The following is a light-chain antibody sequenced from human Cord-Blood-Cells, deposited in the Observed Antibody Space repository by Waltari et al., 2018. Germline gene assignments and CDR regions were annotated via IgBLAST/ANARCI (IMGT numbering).Light chain of an antibody. J-gene: IGKJ3*01. V-gene: IGKV3-11*01. Sequence: EIVLTQSLATLSLSPGERATLSCRASQSVSRYLAWYQQKTGQAPRPLIYDASNSATGIPARFSGSGSATDFTLTISSLEPEDFAVYYCQQRSNWPPFTFGPGTKVDIK. CDR2: DAS. CDR1: QSVSRY. CDR3: QQRSNWPPFT.